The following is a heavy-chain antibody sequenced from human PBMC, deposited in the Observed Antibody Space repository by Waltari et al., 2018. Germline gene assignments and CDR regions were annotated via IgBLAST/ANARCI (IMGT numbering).Heavy chain of an antibody. CDR3: ARSFYYYDSSGYFPFDY. D-gene: IGHD3-22*01. V-gene: IGHV1-69*14. CDR2: IIPIFGTA. CDR1: GGTFSSYA. Sequence: QVQLVQSGAEVKKPGSSVKVSCKASGGTFSSYAISWVRQAPGQGLEWMGGIIPIFGTANYAQKFQGRVTITADKYTSTAYMELSSLRSEDTAVYYCARSFYYYDSSGYFPFDYWGQGTLVTVSS. J-gene: IGHJ4*02.